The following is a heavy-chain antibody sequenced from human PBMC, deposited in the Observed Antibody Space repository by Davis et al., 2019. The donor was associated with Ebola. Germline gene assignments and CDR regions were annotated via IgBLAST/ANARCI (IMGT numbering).Heavy chain of an antibody. V-gene: IGHV1-2*04. CDR2: INPNSGGT. CDR3: ARTSDIVVVVAARDYYYGMDV. Sequence: AASVKVSCKASGYTFTGYYMHWVRQAPGQGFEWMGWINPNSGGTNYAQKFQGWVTMTRDTSISTAYMELSRLRSDDTAVYYCARTSDIVVVVAARDYYYGMDVWGQGTTVTVSS. J-gene: IGHJ6*02. D-gene: IGHD2-15*01. CDR1: GYTFTGYY.